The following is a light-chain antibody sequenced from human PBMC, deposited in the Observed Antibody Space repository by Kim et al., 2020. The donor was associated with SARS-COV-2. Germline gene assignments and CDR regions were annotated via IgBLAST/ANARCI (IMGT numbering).Light chain of an antibody. CDR2: DVS. CDR1: SSDVGGYSY. V-gene: IGLV2-11*01. CDR3: CSYAGSYTFDVV. Sequence: VTISCTGTSSDVGGYSYVSWYQQHPGKAPKLMIYDVSKRPSGVPDRFSGSKSGNTASLTVSGLQAEDEADYYCCSYAGSYTFDVVFGGGTQLTVL. J-gene: IGLJ2*01.